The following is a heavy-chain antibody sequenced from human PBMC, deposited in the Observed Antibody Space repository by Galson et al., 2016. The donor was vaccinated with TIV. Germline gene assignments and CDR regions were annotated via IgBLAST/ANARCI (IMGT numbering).Heavy chain of an antibody. V-gene: IGHV5-51*01. CDR2: IYPGDSDI. CDR1: GCSFKSYW. J-gene: IGHJ6*02. D-gene: IGHD3-10*01. Sequence: QSGAEVKKPGESLKISCKASGCSFKSYWIGWLRQMPGKGLEYMAMIYPGDSDIKYSPSFEGQVTISAEKSTNTAFLQLTSLNAADTAKYYCARHLMTSLVGGVHFYSGMDVWGQGTTVTVSS. CDR3: ARHLMTSLVGGVHFYSGMDV.